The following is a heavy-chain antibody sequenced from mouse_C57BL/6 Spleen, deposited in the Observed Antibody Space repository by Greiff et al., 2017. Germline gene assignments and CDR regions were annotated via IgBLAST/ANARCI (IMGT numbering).Heavy chain of an antibody. CDR2: INPSSGYT. J-gene: IGHJ1*03. Sequence: QVQLQQSGAELARPGASVKMSCKASGYTFTSSTMHWVKQRPGQGLEWIGYINPSSGYTKYNQKFKDKATLTADTSSSTAYMQLSSLTSEDSAVYYCARALYYGSSDWYFDVWGTGTTVTVSS. CDR1: GYTFTSST. CDR3: ARALYYGSSDWYFDV. D-gene: IGHD1-1*01. V-gene: IGHV1-4*01.